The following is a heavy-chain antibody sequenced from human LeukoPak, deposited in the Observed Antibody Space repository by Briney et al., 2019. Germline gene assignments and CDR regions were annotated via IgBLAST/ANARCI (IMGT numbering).Heavy chain of an antibody. J-gene: IGHJ6*03. D-gene: IGHD6-6*01. CDR1: GGSISSYY. CDR3: ARGSSSSGLYYYYYMDV. Sequence: SEALSLTCTVSGGSISSYYWSWIRQPPGKGLEWIGYIYYSGSTNYNPSLKSRVTISVDTSKNQFSLKLSSVTAADTAVYYCARGSSSSGLYYYYYMDVWGKGTTVAVSS. CDR2: IYYSGST. V-gene: IGHV4-59*01.